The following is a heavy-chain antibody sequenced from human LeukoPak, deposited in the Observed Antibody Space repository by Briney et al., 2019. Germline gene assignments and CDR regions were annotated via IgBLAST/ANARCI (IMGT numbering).Heavy chain of an antibody. CDR1: SGSIGTYY. CDR3: ARQAGSFTTFDF. CDR2: ISYSGST. Sequence: PSETLSLTCTVSSGSIGTYYWAWIRQTPGKGLEWIGYISYSGSTKHNPSLTRRITISLDTSRNQFSLELRPMTAADTAMYYCARQAGSFTTFDFWGQGTLVTVSS. D-gene: IGHD1-26*01. V-gene: IGHV4-59*08. J-gene: IGHJ4*02.